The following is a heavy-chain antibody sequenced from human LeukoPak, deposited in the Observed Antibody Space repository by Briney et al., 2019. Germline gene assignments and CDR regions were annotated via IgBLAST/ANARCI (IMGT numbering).Heavy chain of an antibody. J-gene: IGHJ4*02. D-gene: IGHD6-13*01. CDR3: ARWTSSSWRHFDY. CDR1: GGSISSYY. Sequence: SKTLSLTCTVSGGSISSYYWSWIRQPPGKGLEWIGYIYYSGSTNYNPSLKSRVTISVDTSKNQFSLKLSSVTAADTAVYYCARWTSSSWRHFDYWGQGTLVTVSS. CDR2: IYYSGST. V-gene: IGHV4-59*01.